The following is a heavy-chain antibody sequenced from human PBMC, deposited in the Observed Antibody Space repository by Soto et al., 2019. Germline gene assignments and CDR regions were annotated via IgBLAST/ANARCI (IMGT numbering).Heavy chain of an antibody. J-gene: IGHJ4*02. CDR3: ARHTIDSSGYYYGFGIDY. CDR2: IYYSGST. Sequence: SETLSLTCTVSGGSISSYYWSWIRQPPGKGLEWIGYIYYSGSTNYNPSLKSRVTISVDTSKNQFSLKLSSVTAADTAVYYCARHTIDSSGYYYGFGIDYWGQGTLVTVSS. V-gene: IGHV4-59*01. CDR1: GGSISSYY. D-gene: IGHD3-22*01.